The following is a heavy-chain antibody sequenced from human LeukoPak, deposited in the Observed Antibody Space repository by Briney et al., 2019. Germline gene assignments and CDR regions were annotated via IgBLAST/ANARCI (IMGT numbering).Heavy chain of an antibody. CDR1: GDSVSSNSAA. Sequence: SQTLSLTCAISGDSVSSNSAAWNWIRRSPSRGLECLGRTYYRSKWYYDYPVSVKSRINIKPDTSKNQFSLQRKSVTPEDTAVYYCARKSEGSFDIWGQGTMVTVSS. J-gene: IGHJ3*02. CDR3: ARKSEGSFDI. V-gene: IGHV6-1*01. CDR2: TYYRSKWYY.